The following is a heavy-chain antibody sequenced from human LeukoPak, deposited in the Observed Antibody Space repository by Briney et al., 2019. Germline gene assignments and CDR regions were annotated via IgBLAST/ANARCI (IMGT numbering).Heavy chain of an antibody. CDR2: IYHSGST. Sequence: PSETLSLTCAVSGGSISSSNWWSWVRQPPGKGLEWIGEIYHSGSTNYNPSLKSRVTISVDKSKNQFSLKLSSVTATDTAVYYCVSQGPLIAAAHSAVDYWGQGTLVTVSS. D-gene: IGHD6-13*01. J-gene: IGHJ4*02. V-gene: IGHV4-4*02. CDR3: VSQGPLIAAAHSAVDY. CDR1: GGSISSSNW.